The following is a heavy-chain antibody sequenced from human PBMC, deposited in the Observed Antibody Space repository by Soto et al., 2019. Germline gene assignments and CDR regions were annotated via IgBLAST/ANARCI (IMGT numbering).Heavy chain of an antibody. J-gene: IGHJ5*02. D-gene: IGHD3-3*01. CDR2: IYYSGST. V-gene: IGHV4-61*01. CDR3: ARYGNDFWSGYYTGFDP. CDR1: GGSVSSGSYY. Sequence: KASETLSLTCTVSGGSVSSGSYYWSWIRQPPGKGLEWIGYIYYSGSTNYNPSLKSRVTISVDTSKNQFSLKLSSVTAADTAVYYCARYGNDFWSGYYTGFDPWGQGTLVTVSS.